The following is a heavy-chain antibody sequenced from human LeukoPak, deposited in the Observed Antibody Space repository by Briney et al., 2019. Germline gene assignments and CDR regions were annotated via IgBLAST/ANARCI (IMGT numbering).Heavy chain of an antibody. CDR3: ARVLSSSWYDYFDY. D-gene: IGHD6-13*01. CDR1: GFTVSSNY. Sequence: GGSLRLSCAASGFTVSSNYMSWVRQAPGKGLEWVSVIYNGGSTHYADSVKGRFTISRDNSENTLDLQMNSLRVEDTAVYYCARVLSSSWYDYFDYWGQGTLVTVSS. V-gene: IGHV3-66*01. CDR2: IYNGGST. J-gene: IGHJ4*02.